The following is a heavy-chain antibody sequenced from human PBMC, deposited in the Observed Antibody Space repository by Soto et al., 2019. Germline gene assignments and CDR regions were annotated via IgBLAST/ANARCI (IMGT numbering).Heavy chain of an antibody. CDR2: INHSGGT. D-gene: IGHD3-3*02. CDR1: GGSFRGYY. V-gene: IGHV4-34*01. CDR3: ARDRQYSQFWSGYQNEGPYNMDV. Sequence: SETLSLTCAADGGSFRGYYWTWIHQAPGKGLEWIGEINHSGGTNYNSSLKSRVIISVDTSKNQFSLILCSVTAADTAVYFCARDRQYSQFWSGYQNEGPYNMDVWGQGTTVTVSS. J-gene: IGHJ6*02.